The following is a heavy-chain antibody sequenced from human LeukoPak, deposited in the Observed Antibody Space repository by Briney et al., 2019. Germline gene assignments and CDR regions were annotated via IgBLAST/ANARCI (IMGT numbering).Heavy chain of an antibody. CDR3: ARLWEVRGAMDV. V-gene: IGHV4-39*07. J-gene: IGHJ6*03. CDR2: IHYVGDT. Sequence: SETLSLTCSVSGGSISTSTYYWGWVRQPPGKGLEWIGSIHYVGDTFYNPSLKGRVTVSVDTSKNQFSLKLTSVTAADTAVYYCARLWEVRGAMDVWGKGTTVTISS. CDR1: GGSISTSTYY. D-gene: IGHD3-10*01.